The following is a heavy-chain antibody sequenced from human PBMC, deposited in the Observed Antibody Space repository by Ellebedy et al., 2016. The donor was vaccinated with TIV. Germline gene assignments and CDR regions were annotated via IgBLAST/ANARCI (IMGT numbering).Heavy chain of an antibody. J-gene: IGHJ4*02. Sequence: GSLRLSCAVYGGSFSGYYWSWIRQPPGRGLEWIGEINQSGRTNYNPSLDKGRVTISVDTSKNQFSLRLSSVTVADTAVYYCAEGRSGWYYFDYWGQGTPVTVSS. D-gene: IGHD6-19*01. CDR2: INQSGRT. CDR3: AEGRSGWYYFDY. CDR1: GGSFSGYY. V-gene: IGHV4-34*01.